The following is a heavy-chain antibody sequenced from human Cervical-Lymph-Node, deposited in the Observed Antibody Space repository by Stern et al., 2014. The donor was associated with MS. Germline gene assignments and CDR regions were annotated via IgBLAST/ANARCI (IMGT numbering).Heavy chain of an antibody. V-gene: IGHV3-30*03. CDR1: GFTFSNYD. CDR2: ISYYGSNK. Sequence: VQLVESGGGVVQPGRSLRLSCSASGFTFSNYDMHWVRQAPGKGLEWLTMISYYGSNKLYADSVKGRFTISRDNSKNTLDLQMNSLRADDTAVYFCAMALDYYYGMDVWGQGTTVTVSS. CDR3: AMALDYYYGMDV. J-gene: IGHJ6*02.